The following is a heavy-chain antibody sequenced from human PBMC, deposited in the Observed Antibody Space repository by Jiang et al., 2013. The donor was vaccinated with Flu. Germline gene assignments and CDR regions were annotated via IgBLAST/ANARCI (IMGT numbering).Heavy chain of an antibody. J-gene: IGHJ4*02. CDR3: ARGEYSSPPVYFDY. V-gene: IGHV4-34*01. Sequence: KSRVTISVDTSKNQFSLKLSSVTAADTAVYYCARGEYSSPPVYFDYWGQGTLVTVSS. D-gene: IGHD6-6*01.